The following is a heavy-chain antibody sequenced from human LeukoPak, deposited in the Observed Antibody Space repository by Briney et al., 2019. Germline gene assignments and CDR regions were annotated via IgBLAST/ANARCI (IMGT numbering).Heavy chain of an antibody. J-gene: IGHJ5*02. CDR2: IYHSGST. CDR3: ARGRGASIAAAGFDP. V-gene: IGHV4-30-2*01. Sequence: SETLSLTCAVSGGSISSGGYSWSWIRQPPGKSLEWIGYIYHSGSTYYNPSLKSRVTISVDRSKNQFSLKLSSVTAADTAVYYCARGRGASIAAAGFDPWGQGTLVTVSS. CDR1: GGSISSGGYS. D-gene: IGHD6-13*01.